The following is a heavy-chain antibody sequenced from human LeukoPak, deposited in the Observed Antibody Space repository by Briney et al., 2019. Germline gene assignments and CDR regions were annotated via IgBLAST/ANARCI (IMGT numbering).Heavy chain of an antibody. CDR2: IYDSGST. J-gene: IGHJ4*02. D-gene: IGHD3-10*01. CDR1: GGSISSGGSR. V-gene: IGHV4-31*03. Sequence: PSETLSLTCNVSGGSISSGGSRWSWIRQHPGKGLEWIGYIYDSGSTYYNPSLRSRVTISADTSKNQFSLKLSSVTAADTAVFYCARVPIIRGVIEDWGQGTLVSVSS. CDR3: ARVPIIRGVIED.